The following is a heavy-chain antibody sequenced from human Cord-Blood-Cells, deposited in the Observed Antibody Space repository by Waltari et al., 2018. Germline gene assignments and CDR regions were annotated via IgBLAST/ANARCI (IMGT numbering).Heavy chain of an antibody. Sequence: QVQLQESGPGLVKPSETLSLTCTVSGGSVSSGSYYWSWLRQPPGKGLEWIGHIYYSGSTNYNPSLKSRVTISVDTSKNQFSLKLSSVTAADTAVYYCARDRRTFGVVIRSAFDYWGQGTLVTVSS. CDR1: GGSVSSGSYY. D-gene: IGHD3-3*01. CDR2: IYYSGST. V-gene: IGHV4-61*01. CDR3: ARDRRTFGVVIRSAFDY. J-gene: IGHJ4*02.